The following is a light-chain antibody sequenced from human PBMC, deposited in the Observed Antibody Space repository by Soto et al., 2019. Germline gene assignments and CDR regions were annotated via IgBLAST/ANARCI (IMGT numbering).Light chain of an antibody. CDR2: GAS. CDR1: QSVISN. J-gene: IGKJ1*01. V-gene: IGKV3-15*01. CDR3: QQYNKWPWT. Sequence: EIVMTQSPATLSMSPGEKVTLSCRASQSVISNLAWNQQKPGQAPRLLIYGASTRATGVPDRFSGSESGTEFTLTISSLQSEDFAVYYCQQYNKWPWTFGQGTKVEIK.